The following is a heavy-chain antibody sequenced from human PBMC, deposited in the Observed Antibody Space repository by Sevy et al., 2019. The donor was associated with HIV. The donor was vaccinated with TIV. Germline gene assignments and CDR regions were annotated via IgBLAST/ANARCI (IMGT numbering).Heavy chain of an antibody. V-gene: IGHV4-34*01. CDR2: INHSGST. CDR1: GGSFSGYY. D-gene: IGHD2-2*01. Sequence: TLSLTCAVYGGSFSGYYWSWIRQPPGKGLEWIGEINHSGSTNYNPSLKSRVTISVDTSKNQFSLKLSSVTAADTAVYYCARHCGSTSCSHAFDIWGQRTMVTVSS. CDR3: ARHCGSTSCSHAFDI. J-gene: IGHJ3*02.